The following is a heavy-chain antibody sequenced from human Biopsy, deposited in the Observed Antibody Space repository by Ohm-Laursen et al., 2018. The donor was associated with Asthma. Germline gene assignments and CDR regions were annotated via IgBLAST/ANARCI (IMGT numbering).Heavy chain of an antibody. CDR3: ARAVDYSHYYGTDV. CDR1: GYTFNSAG. V-gene: IGHV1-18*01. Sequence: ASVKVSYKTSGYTFNSAGITWVRQAPGQGLEWMGWISVYNGNTKVAQKLQDRVTMITDTSTSTAYMELRSLRSDDTAVYFCARAVDYSHYYGTDVWGQGTTVTVS. D-gene: IGHD3-10*01. CDR2: ISVYNGNT. J-gene: IGHJ6*02.